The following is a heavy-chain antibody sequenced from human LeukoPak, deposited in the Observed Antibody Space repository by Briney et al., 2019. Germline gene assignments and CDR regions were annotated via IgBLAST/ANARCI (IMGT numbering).Heavy chain of an antibody. CDR1: GYTFTSYW. CDR2: ISGYNYNT. D-gene: IGHD3-10*01. CDR3: ARSGSGSYLWPKDY. Sequence: GESLKISCKGSGYTFTSYWIGWVRQAPGQGLEWMGWISGYNYNTDYAQKFQGRVSMTTDTITSTAYMELRSLISDDTAVYYCARSGSGSYLWPKDYWGQGTLVTVSS. V-gene: IGHV1-18*04. J-gene: IGHJ4*02.